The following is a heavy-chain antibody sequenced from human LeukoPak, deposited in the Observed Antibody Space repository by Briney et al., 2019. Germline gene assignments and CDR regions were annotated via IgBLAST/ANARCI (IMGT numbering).Heavy chain of an antibody. J-gene: IGHJ3*02. V-gene: IGHV1-18*01. CDR2: ISAYNGNT. CDR3: ARDRKWELHPYDAFDI. Sequence: ASVKVSCKASGYTFTSYGISWVRQAPGQGLERMGWISAYNGNTNYAQKLQGRVTMTTDTSTSTAYMELRSLRSDDTAVYYCARDRKWELHPYDAFDIWGQGIMVTVSS. CDR1: GYTFTSYG. D-gene: IGHD1-26*01.